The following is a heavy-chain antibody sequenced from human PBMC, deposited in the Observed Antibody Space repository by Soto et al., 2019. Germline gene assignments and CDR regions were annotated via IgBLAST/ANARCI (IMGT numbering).Heavy chain of an antibody. V-gene: IGHV1-69*01. CDR2: IIPIFGTA. J-gene: IGHJ6*02. CDR3: ASGSYSSSSYYYYYGMDV. D-gene: IGHD6-13*01. CDR1: GGTFSSYA. Sequence: QVQLVQSGAEVKKPGSSVKVSCKASGGTFSSYAISWVRQAPGPGLEWMGGIIPIFGTANYAQKFQGRVTITADESTSTAYMELSSLRSEDTAVYYCASGSYSSSSYYYYYGMDVWGQGTTVTVSS.